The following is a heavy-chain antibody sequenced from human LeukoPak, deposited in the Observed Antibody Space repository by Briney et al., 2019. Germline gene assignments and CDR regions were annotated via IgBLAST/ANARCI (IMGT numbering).Heavy chain of an antibody. V-gene: IGHV1-8*02. J-gene: IGHJ5*02. CDR3: ARTESGYDYGGWFDP. D-gene: IGHD5-12*01. CDR2: MNPNSGNT. Sequence: ASVKVSCKASGYTVTGHYLHWVRQAPGQGLEWMGWMNPNSGNTGCAQKFQGRVTMTRNTSISTAYMELSSLRSEDTAVYYCARTESGYDYGGWFDPWGQGTLVTVSS. CDR1: GYTVTGHY.